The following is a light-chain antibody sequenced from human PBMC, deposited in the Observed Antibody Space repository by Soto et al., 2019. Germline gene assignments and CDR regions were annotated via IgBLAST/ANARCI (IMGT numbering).Light chain of an antibody. CDR1: QSVSSN. CDR2: GAS. Sequence: EIVMTQSPATLSVSPVEIATLSCRASQSVSSNLAWYQQKPGQAPRLLIYGASTRATGIPDRFSGSGSGTDFTLTISRLEPEDSAVYYCQQRHMWPITFGQGTQLEIK. J-gene: IGKJ5*01. V-gene: IGKV3D-15*01. CDR3: QQRHMWPIT.